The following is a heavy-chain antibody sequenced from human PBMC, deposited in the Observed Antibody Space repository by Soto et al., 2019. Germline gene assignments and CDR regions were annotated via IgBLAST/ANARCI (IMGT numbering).Heavy chain of an antibody. CDR2: ISAYNGNT. CDR1: GYTFTSYG. V-gene: IGHV1-18*01. Sequence: ASVKVSCKASGYTFTSYGISWVRQAPGQGLEWMGWISAYNGNTNYAQKLQGRVTMTTDTSTSTAYMELRSLRSDDTAVYYCARDLAELLWFGAPLFDSWGQGTMVPVSS. J-gene: IGHJ3*02. D-gene: IGHD3-10*01. CDR3: ARDLAELLWFGAPLFDS.